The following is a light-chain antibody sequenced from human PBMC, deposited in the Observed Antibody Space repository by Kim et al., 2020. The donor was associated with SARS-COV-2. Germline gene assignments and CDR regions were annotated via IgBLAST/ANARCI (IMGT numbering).Light chain of an antibody. V-gene: IGLV2-8*01. Sequence: QSALTQTPSASGSPGQSVTISCTGSYNDIGRYDYVSWYQSHPGRAPKLMIYDVSRRPSGVPDRFSGSKSGNTASLTVSGLQAEDEADYYCSSYTGSNTLIFGGGPQLTVL. CDR1: YNDIGRYDY. CDR2: DVS. CDR3: SSYTGSNTLI. J-gene: IGLJ2*01.